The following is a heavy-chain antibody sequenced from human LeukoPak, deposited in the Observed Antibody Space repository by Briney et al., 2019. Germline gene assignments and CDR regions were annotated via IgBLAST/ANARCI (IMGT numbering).Heavy chain of an antibody. D-gene: IGHD3-10*01. J-gene: IGHJ4*02. CDR2: IYYSGST. CDR3: ARTMVRGKTFDY. Sequence: SETLSLTCTVSGGSISTYYWGWIRQSPGMGLEWIGTIYYSGSTYYNPSLNSRVTISVDTSKNQFSLKLSSVTAADTAVYYCARTMVRGKTFDYWGQGTLVTVSS. CDR1: GGSISTYY. V-gene: IGHV4-39*01.